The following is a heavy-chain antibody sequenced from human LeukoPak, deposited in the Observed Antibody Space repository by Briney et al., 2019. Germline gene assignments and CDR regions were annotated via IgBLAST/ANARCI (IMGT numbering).Heavy chain of an antibody. V-gene: IGHV1-18*01. CDR3: ARETYYYDSSGSTEDY. Sequence: GASVKVSCKASGYTFTSYDINWVRQATGQGLEWMGWISAYNGNTNYAQKLQGRVTMTTDTSTSTAYMELRSLRSDDTAVYYCARETYYYDSSGSTEDYWGQGTLVTVSS. CDR1: GYTFTSYD. J-gene: IGHJ4*02. CDR2: ISAYNGNT. D-gene: IGHD3-22*01.